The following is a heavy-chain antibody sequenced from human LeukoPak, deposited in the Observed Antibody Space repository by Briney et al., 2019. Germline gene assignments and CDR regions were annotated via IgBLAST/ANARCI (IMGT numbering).Heavy chain of an antibody. J-gene: IGHJ4*02. CDR1: GFTFSSYA. Sequence: PGGSLRLSCAASGFTFSSYAMSSVRQAPGEGLEWVSAFSGSGGSTYYADSVKGRFTISRDNSKNTLDLQMNSLRAEDTAVYYCAKGKPAAIFGDCGQGTLVTVSS. CDR2: FSGSGGST. V-gene: IGHV3-23*01. D-gene: IGHD2-2*02. CDR3: AKGKPAAIFGD.